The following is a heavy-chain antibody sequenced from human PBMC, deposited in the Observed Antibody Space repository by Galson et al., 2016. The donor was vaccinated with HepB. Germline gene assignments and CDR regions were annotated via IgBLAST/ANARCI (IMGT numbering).Heavy chain of an antibody. CDR2: MNPIDGGT. Sequence: SVKVSCKASGYSFTSNKLRWVRQAPGQGLEWIATMNPIDGGTHYAQQLQGRLTVTRDTSTSTMYLELRRLQMDDTAVYFCVRDWSDDVHIILDSWGQGTLVTVSS. J-gene: IGHJ4*02. CDR1: GYSFTSNK. D-gene: IGHD1-1*01. V-gene: IGHV1-46*04. CDR3: VRDWSDDVHIILDS.